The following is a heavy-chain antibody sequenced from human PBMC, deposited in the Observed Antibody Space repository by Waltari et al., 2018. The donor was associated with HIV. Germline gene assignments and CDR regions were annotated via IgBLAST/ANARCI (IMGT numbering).Heavy chain of an antibody. CDR1: GSPFTNAW. V-gene: IGHV3-15*01. Sequence: ELHRLESGGGLVMLGGPLSPSCSASGSPFTNAWMTWVRQAPGKGLEWVGRIKSKTDGGTTDYAAPVRGRFTISRDDSKNTLYLQMNSLETEDTAVYYCTTAMIDYWGQGTLVTVSS. CDR2: IKSKTDGGTT. J-gene: IGHJ4*02. CDR3: TTAMIDY.